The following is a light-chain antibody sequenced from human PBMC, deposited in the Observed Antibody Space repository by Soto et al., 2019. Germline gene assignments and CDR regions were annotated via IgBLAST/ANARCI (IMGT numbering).Light chain of an antibody. CDR3: QQYDNLPYT. CDR1: QHIDNY. CDR2: DAT. Sequence: DIQMTQSPSSLSASVGDRVTITCQASQHIDNYLNWYQQKAGKAPKLLISDATKLETGVPSRFSGSGSGTDFSFTISSLQPDDIATYYCQQYDNLPYTFGQGTKLQIK. J-gene: IGKJ2*01. V-gene: IGKV1-33*01.